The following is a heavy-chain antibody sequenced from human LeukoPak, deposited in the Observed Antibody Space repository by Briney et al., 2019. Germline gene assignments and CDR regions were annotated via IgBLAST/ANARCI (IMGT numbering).Heavy chain of an antibody. Sequence: KPSETLSLTCTVSGGSISSSSYYWGWIRQPPGKGLEWIGSLYYSGSTYYNPSLKSRVTISVDTSKNQFSLKLSSVTAADTAVYFCASARGAYNWDSWGDGTLVTVSS. J-gene: IGHJ5*01. V-gene: IGHV4-39*01. D-gene: IGHD5-24*01. CDR2: LYYSGST. CDR1: GGSISSSSYY. CDR3: ASARGAYNWDS.